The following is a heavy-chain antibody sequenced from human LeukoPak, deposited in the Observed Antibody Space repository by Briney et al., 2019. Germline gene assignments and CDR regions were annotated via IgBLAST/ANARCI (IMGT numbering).Heavy chain of an antibody. CDR3: AKDYDILTGWGAFDI. Sequence: GGSLRLSCVASGITFSNYAVSWVRQAPEKGLDWVSVISGSAHKIRYADSVKGRFTISRDNSENIVYLQMNSLRAEDTAVYYCAKDYDILTGWGAFDIWGQGTMVTVSS. CDR1: GITFSNYA. CDR2: ISGSAHKI. V-gene: IGHV3-23*01. D-gene: IGHD3-9*01. J-gene: IGHJ3*02.